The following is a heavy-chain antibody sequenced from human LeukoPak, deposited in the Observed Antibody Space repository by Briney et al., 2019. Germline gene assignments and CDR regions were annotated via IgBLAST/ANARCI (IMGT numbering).Heavy chain of an antibody. CDR3: ARDRGNFGSSWYVFDY. CDR2: ISAYNGNT. V-gene: IGHV1-18*01. Sequence: ASVKVSCKASGYTFTIYGISWVRQAPGQGLEWMGWISAYNGNTNYAQKLQGRVTMTTDTSTSTAYMELRSLRSDDTAVYYCARDRGNFGSSWYVFDYWGQGTLVTVSS. CDR1: GYTFTIYG. D-gene: IGHD6-13*01. J-gene: IGHJ4*02.